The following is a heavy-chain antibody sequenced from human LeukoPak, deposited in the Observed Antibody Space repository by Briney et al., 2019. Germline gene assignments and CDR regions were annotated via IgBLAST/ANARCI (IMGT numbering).Heavy chain of an antibody. V-gene: IGHV3-23*01. CDR1: GFTFSTFD. J-gene: IGHJ4*02. CDR2: ISGSGFTT. D-gene: IGHD1-26*01. CDR3: ARDSGPNQMKLPFDY. Sequence: GGSLRLSCTAAGFTFSTFDLSWVRQAPGKGLEWVSGISGSGFTTYYADSVKGRFTISRDNAKNSLYLQMNSLRAEDTAVYYCARDSGPNQMKLPFDYWGQGTLVTVSS.